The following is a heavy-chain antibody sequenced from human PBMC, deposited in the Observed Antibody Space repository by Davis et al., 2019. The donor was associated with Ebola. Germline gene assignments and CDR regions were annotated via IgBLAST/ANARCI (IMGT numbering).Heavy chain of an antibody. CDR2: TFYRSKWNN. D-gene: IGHD6-19*01. J-gene: IGHJ4*02. Sequence: MPSETLSLTCAISGDSVSSKSSAWNWIRQSPSRDLEWLGRTFYRSKWNNDYAVSVKSRITVNPDTSKNQFSLHLNSVTPEDTAVYYCARLSSGRDDPGDSWGQGTLVTVSS. CDR1: GDSVSSKSSA. V-gene: IGHV6-1*01. CDR3: ARLSSGRDDPGDS.